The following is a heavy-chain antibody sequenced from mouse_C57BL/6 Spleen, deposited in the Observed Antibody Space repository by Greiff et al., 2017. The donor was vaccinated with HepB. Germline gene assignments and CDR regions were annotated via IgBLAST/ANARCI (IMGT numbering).Heavy chain of an antibody. CDR1: GYTFTSYG. CDR3: ARSGYDGAWFAY. J-gene: IGHJ3*01. V-gene: IGHV1-81*01. D-gene: IGHD1-2*01. Sequence: VQLQESGAELARPGASVKLSCKASGYTFTSYGISWVKQRTGQGLEWIGEIYPRSGNTYYNEKFKGKATLTADKSSSTAYMELRSLTSEGSAVYFCARSGYDGAWFAYWGQGTLVTVSA. CDR2: IYPRSGNT.